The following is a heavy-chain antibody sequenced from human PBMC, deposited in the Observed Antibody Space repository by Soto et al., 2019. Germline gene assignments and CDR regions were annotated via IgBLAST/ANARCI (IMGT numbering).Heavy chain of an antibody. CDR2: IIPIFGTA. D-gene: IGHD2-15*01. CDR1: GGTFSSYA. CDR3: ARYCSGGSCYAGTYYYYYGMDV. J-gene: IGHJ6*02. Sequence: QVQLVQSGAEVKKPGSSVKVSCKASGGTFSSYAISWVRQAPGQGHEWMGGIIPIFGTANYAQKFQGRVTITADESTSTAYMELSSLRSEDTAVYYCARYCSGGSCYAGTYYYYYGMDVWGQGTTVTVSS. V-gene: IGHV1-69*01.